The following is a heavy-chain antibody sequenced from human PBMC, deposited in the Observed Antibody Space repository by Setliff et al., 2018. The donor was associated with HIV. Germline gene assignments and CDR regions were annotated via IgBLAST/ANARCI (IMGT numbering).Heavy chain of an antibody. J-gene: IGHJ4*02. D-gene: IGHD6-6*01. CDR1: GYSISSGYY. CDR2: IYHSGST. V-gene: IGHV4-38-2*02. Sequence: SETLSLTCTVSGYSISSGYYWGWIRQPPGKGLEWIGGIYHSGSTYYNPSLKSRVTISVDTSRNQFSLKLSSVTAADTAVYYCARTKTYSSSSSFDYWGQGTLVTVSS. CDR3: ARTKTYSSSSSFDY.